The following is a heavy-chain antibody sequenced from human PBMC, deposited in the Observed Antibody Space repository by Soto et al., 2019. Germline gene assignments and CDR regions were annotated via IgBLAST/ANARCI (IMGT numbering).Heavy chain of an antibody. Sequence: QVLLQPWGAGLLKPSKTLSLTCSVDGGSFSDYYGTWIRQPPGKGLEWIGQINHSGSTNYKPSLKSRVTIAVEPDTGEFSLRLGSVTAGDTSVYYCARTSSFVFWGQVTLVNVSS. CDR1: GGSFSDYY. J-gene: IGHJ4*02. CDR3: ARTSSFVF. CDR2: INHSGST. D-gene: IGHD6-6*01. V-gene: IGHV4-34*01.